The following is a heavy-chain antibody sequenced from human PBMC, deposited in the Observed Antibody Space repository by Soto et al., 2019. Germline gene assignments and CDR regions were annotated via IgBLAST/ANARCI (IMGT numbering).Heavy chain of an antibody. V-gene: IGHV4-30-2*01. CDR2: TYHSGNP. Sequence: QLQLQESGSRLVKSSETLSLTCAVSGDTISTGGYSWAWIRQPPGKALEWIGHTYHSGNPYYNPSLMRGVXIXGXRXQNQSSLKLSSVTAADTAVYYCARAAYGDYVGDFAPWGQGTLVTVSS. CDR3: ARAAYGDYVGDFAP. D-gene: IGHD4-17*01. J-gene: IGHJ5*02. CDR1: GDTISTGGYS.